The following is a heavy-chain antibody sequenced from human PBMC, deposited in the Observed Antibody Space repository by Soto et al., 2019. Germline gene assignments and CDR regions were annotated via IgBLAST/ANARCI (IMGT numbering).Heavy chain of an antibody. CDR1: GYTFTSYG. CDR2: IRTHTGNT. Sequence: QVQLVQSGAEVKKPGAPVRVSCKASGYTFTSYGFSWVRQAPGLGLEWMGWIRTHTGNTNYAQKFQGRVTMTTDTSTSTAYMELRSLRYDDTAVYYCARTPRVTVAAEGTLDYWGQGTLVTVSS. CDR3: ARTPRVTVAAEGTLDY. V-gene: IGHV1-18*04. D-gene: IGHD6-19*01. J-gene: IGHJ4*02.